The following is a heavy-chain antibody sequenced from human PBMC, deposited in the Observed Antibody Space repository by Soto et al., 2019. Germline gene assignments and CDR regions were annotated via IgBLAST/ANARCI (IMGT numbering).Heavy chain of an antibody. CDR3: VKEGSGWSYLDH. J-gene: IGHJ4*02. CDR2: IYHSGSI. D-gene: IGHD6-19*01. Sequence: QVQLQESGPGVVKPSGTLSLSCIVSSGSISSTNWWSWVRQPPGRGLEWFGAIYHSGSINYNPSLGSRVTISVDKSKTPFSLNLISVTAADTAVYFCVKEGSGWSYLDHWGQGILVTVSS. CDR1: SGSISSTNW. V-gene: IGHV4-4*02.